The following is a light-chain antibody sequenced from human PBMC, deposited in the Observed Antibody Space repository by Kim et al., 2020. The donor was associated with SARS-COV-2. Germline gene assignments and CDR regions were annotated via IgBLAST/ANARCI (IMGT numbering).Light chain of an antibody. CDR3: QSYDSSLSGDYV. CDR2: GNS. Sequence: QSVLTQPPSVSGAPGQRVTISCTGSSSNIGAGYDVHWYQQVPGTAPKLLIYGNSNRPSGVPDRFSGSKSGTSASLAITGLQAEDEAGYYCQSYDSSLSGDYVFGTGTKVTVL. V-gene: IGLV1-40*01. CDR1: SSNIGAGYD. J-gene: IGLJ1*01.